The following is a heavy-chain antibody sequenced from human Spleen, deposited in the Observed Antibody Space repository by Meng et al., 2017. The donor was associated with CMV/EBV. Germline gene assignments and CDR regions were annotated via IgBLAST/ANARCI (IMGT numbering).Heavy chain of an antibody. CDR3: ASGLIVVVPALGYGMDV. CDR1: GYTFTSYD. CDR2: IKPRGGST. V-gene: IGHV1-46*01. J-gene: IGHJ6*02. D-gene: IGHD2-2*01. Sequence: ASVKVSCKASGYTFTSYDINWVRQATGQGLEWMGMIKPRGGSTSYAQKFQGRVTLTRDTSTNTVYMDLSSLRSEDTAVYYCASGLIVVVPALGYGMDVWGQGTTVTVSS.